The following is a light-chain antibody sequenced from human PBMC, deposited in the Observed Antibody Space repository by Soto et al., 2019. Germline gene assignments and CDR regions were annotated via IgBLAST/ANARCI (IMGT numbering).Light chain of an antibody. Sequence: DIQMTQSPSSLSASVGDRVTITCRASQTINNYLNWYQQKPGKAPKLLIYAASSLQGGVPSRFSGSGSGTDFTLTISRLQREDCAIYYCQQSSSTVLTFGGGTKVEI. V-gene: IGKV1-39*01. CDR1: QTINNY. J-gene: IGKJ4*01. CDR2: AAS. CDR3: QQSSSTVLT.